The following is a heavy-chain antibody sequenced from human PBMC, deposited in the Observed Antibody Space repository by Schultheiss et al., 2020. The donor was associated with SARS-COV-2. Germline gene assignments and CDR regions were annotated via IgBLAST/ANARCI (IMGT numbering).Heavy chain of an antibody. CDR3: AKDSGSPLLWFGELSYAFDI. J-gene: IGHJ3*02. Sequence: GGSLRLSCAASGFTFSSYGMHWVRQAPGKGLEWVAVISYDGSNKYYADSVKGRFTISRDNSKNTLYLQMNSLRAEDTAVYYCAKDSGSPLLWFGELSYAFDIWGQGTMVTVSS. CDR2: ISYDGSNK. V-gene: IGHV3-30*18. D-gene: IGHD3-10*01. CDR1: GFTFSSYG.